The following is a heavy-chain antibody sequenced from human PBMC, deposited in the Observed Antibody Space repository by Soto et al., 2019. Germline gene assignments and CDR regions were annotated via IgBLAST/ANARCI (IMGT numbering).Heavy chain of an antibody. CDR3: ASLGHCYDSSGYYRRYYYYYGMDV. D-gene: IGHD3-22*01. Sequence: QVQLQQWGAGLLKPSETLSLTCAVYGGSFSGYYWSWIRQPPGKGLEWIGEINHSGSTNYNPSLKSRVTISVDTSKNQFSLKLSSVTAADTAVYYCASLGHCYDSSGYYRRYYYYYGMDVWGQGTTVTVSS. CDR1: GGSFSGYY. V-gene: IGHV4-34*01. CDR2: INHSGST. J-gene: IGHJ6*02.